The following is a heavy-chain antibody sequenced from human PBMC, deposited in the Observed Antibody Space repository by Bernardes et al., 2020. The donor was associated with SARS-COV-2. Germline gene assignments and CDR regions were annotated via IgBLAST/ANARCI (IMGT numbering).Heavy chain of an antibody. CDR3: ALPWGYSFDAFDI. CDR2: INSDGSST. J-gene: IGHJ3*02. V-gene: IGHV3-74*01. D-gene: IGHD5-18*01. CDR1: GFPFSSYC. Sequence: GGSLKLSCAAFGFPFSSYCMPWVRRAPGKGLVWVPRINSDGSSTSYADSVKGRFTISRDNAKNTLYLQMNSLRAEETAVYYCALPWGYSFDAFDIWGQGTMVTVSS.